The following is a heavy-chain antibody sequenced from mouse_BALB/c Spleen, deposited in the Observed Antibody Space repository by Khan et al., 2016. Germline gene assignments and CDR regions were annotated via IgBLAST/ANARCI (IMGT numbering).Heavy chain of an antibody. CDR3: TRGTGYFDY. CDR2: IYPSDSYT. Sequence: QVQLKQSGAELVRPGASVKLSCKASGYTFTSFWINWVKQRPGQGLEWIGHIYPSDSYTDYNQKFKDRATLTVDKSSNTAYMQLNSPTSEDSAVDYCTRGTGYFDYWGQGTTLTVSS. CDR1: GYTFTSFW. D-gene: IGHD3-3*01. V-gene: IGHV1-69*02. J-gene: IGHJ2*01.